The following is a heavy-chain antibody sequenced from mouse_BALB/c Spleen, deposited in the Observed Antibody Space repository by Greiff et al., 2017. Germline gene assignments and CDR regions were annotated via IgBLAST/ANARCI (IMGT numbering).Heavy chain of an antibody. D-gene: IGHD2-4*01. Sequence: EVKLMESGGGLVKPGGSLKLSCAASGFTFSSYAMSWVRQTPEKRLEWVATISSGGSYTYYPDSVKGRFTISRDNAKNTLYLQMSSLRSEDTAMYYCARHNGMITTSWFAYWGQGTLVTVSA. V-gene: IGHV5-9-3*01. CDR1: GFTFSSYA. CDR2: ISSGGSYT. J-gene: IGHJ3*01. CDR3: ARHNGMITTSWFAY.